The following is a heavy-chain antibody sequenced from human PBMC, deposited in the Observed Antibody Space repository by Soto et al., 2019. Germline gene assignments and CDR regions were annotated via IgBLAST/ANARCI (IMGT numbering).Heavy chain of an antibody. CDR2: ASPDGTST. J-gene: IGHJ5*02. D-gene: IGHD4-17*01. V-gene: IGHV3-74*02. CDR3: TRHGSGDYFLFDP. Sequence: EVQLVESGGSLIQPGGSLRLSCAASGFSVSDYYMNWVRQAPGKGLEWVSRASPDGTSTSYADSVKGRFTISRDNAKNTLFMQMNSLRAEDTAVYYCTRHGSGDYFLFDPWGQGTLVTVSS. CDR1: GFSVSDYY.